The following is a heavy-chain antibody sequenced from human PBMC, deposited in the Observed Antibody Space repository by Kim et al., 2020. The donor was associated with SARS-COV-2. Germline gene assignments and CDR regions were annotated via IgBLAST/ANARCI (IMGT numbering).Heavy chain of an antibody. D-gene: IGHD3-10*01. CDR1: GFTFSNAW. CDR2: IKSKTDGGTT. V-gene: IGHV3-15*01. Sequence: GGSLRLSCAASGFTFSNAWMSWVRQAPGKGLEWVGRIKSKTDGGTTDYAAPVKGRFTISRDDSKNTLYMQMNSLKTEDTAVYYCKGFGEYLDAFDIWGQGTMVTVSS. J-gene: IGHJ3*02. CDR3: KGFGEYLDAFDI.